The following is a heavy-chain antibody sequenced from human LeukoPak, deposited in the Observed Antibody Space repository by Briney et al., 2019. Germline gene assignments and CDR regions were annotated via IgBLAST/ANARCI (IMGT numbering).Heavy chain of an antibody. CDR2: MNPNSGNT. V-gene: IGHV1-8*01. CDR3: ARARRTVVPAAKKDMYYFDY. CDR1: GYIFTSYD. D-gene: IGHD2-2*01. Sequence: ASVKVSCKASGYIFTSYDINWVRQATGQGLEWMGWMNPNSGNTGYAQKFQGRVTMTRNTSISTAYMELSSLRSEDTAVYYCARARRTVVPAAKKDMYYFDYWGQGTLVTVSS. J-gene: IGHJ4*02.